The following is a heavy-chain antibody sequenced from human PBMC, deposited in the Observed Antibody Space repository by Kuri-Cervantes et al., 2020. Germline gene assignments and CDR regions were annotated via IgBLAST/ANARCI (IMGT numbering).Heavy chain of an antibody. V-gene: IGHV3-30*04. Sequence: GGSLRLSCAASGFTFSSYAMHWVRQAPGKGLEWVSFIRYDGYNKFYEDSVKGRFTISRDNSKNTLYLQMSSLRAEDTALYYCARTYCSGTICYSVDYWGQGTLVTVSS. CDR2: IRYDGYNK. CDR3: ARTYCSGTICYSVDY. J-gene: IGHJ4*02. D-gene: IGHD2-2*01. CDR1: GFTFSSYA.